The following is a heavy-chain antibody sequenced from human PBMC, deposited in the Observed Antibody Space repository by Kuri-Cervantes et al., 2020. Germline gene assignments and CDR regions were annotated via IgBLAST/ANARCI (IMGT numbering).Heavy chain of an antibody. Sequence: LSLTCAVYGGSFSGYHCTWVRQPPGQGLEWIGEINHSGSTSYNPSLKSRVTISLDPSKTQFSLRLTSVTAADTAIYYCARVVLPTALPLTNNDYYYMDVWGKGTTVTVSS. D-gene: IGHD2-2*01. J-gene: IGHJ6*03. V-gene: IGHV4-34*01. CDR3: ARVVLPTALPLTNNDYYYMDV. CDR1: GGSFSGYH. CDR2: INHSGST.